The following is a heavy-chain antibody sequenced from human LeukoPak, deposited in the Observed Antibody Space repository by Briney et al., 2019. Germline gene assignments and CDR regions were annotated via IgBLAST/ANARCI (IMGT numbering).Heavy chain of an antibody. CDR1: GGSISSSRHF. CDR2: VYYTGTT. D-gene: IGHD2-2*02. V-gene: IGHV4-39*07. Sequence: SETLSLTCTVSGGSISSSRHFWGWIRRPPGKGLEWIASVYYTGTTYYNPSLESRVTISIDTSKDQFSLRVNSVTAADTAVYFCARIFQGSALYGYTFDLWGQGTLVTVSS. CDR3: ARIFQGSALYGYTFDL. J-gene: IGHJ4*02.